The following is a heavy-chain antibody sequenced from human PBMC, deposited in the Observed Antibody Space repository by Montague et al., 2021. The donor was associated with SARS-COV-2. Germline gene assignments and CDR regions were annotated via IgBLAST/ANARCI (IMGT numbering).Heavy chain of an antibody. CDR3: ATLTQSNGDF. J-gene: IGHJ4*02. CDR1: SDSINSYY. Sequence: ETLSLTCTVSSDSINSYYWGWIRQPPGKRLEWLGYVHSSGTTNXNPSLNSRIAISVDTSKNQFSLRLDSVTAADTAIYYCATLTQSNGDFWGQGALVTVS. V-gene: IGHV4-4*08. D-gene: IGHD4/OR15-4a*01. CDR2: VHSSGTT.